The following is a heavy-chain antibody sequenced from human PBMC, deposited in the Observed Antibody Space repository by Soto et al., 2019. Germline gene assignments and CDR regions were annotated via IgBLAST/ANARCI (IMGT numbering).Heavy chain of an antibody. CDR3: ARREIQGPIDY. V-gene: IGHV4-28*01. Sequence: QVQLQESGPGLVKPSDTLSLTCAVSGYSISSSNWWGWIRQPPGKGLEWIGYIYYSGTTYYNPSLRSRVTMSVDTSRNQFSLKLTSVTAVDTAVYYCARREIQGPIDYWGQGTLVTVSS. CDR2: IYYSGTT. D-gene: IGHD1-26*01. CDR1: GYSISSSNW. J-gene: IGHJ4*02.